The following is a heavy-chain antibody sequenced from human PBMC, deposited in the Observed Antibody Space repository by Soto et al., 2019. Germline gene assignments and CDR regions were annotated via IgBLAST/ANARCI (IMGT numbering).Heavy chain of an antibody. CDR3: ARLSLGAPGDY. V-gene: IGHV4-39*01. Sequence: QLQLQESGPGLVKPSETLSLTCTVSGGSISSSSYSWGWIRQPPGKGLEWIGSIYYSGSTYYNPSLKSRVTISVDTSKNQCSLKLSSVTAADTAVYYCARLSLGAPGDYWGQGTLVTVSS. CDR1: GGSISSSSYS. J-gene: IGHJ4*02. D-gene: IGHD1-26*01. CDR2: IYYSGST.